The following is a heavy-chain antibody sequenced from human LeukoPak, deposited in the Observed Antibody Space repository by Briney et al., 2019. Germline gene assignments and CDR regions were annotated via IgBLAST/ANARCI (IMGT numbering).Heavy chain of an antibody. CDR2: IIPIFGTA. Sequence: GSSVKVSCKASGGTFSNYAINWVRQAPGQGLEWMGGIIPIFGTANYAQKFQGRVTITADESTSTAYMELRSLKSEDTAVCYCARDWGMGPSSSWAWGQGTLVTVSS. D-gene: IGHD6-13*01. J-gene: IGHJ5*02. V-gene: IGHV1-69*01. CDR1: GGTFSNYA. CDR3: ARDWGMGPSSSWA.